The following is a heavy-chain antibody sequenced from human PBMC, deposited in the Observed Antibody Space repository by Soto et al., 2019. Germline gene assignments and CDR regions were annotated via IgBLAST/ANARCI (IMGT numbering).Heavy chain of an antibody. CDR2: ISGKNGNT. V-gene: IGHV1-18*04. J-gene: IGHJ6*02. D-gene: IGHD2-15*01. CDR1: GYTFISHG. CDR3: ARVYSSLVVGPEYGRDV. Sequence: TSVKVSCKASGYTFISHGISWVRQAPGQGLEWMGWISGKNGNTNYAQKLQGRVTLTTDTSTSTAYMELRSLRSDDTAVYYCARVYSSLVVGPEYGRDVWGQGTTVTVSS.